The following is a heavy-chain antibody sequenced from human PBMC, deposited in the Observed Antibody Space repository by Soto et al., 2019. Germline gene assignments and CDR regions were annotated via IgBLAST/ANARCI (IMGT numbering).Heavy chain of an antibody. CDR1: GFTFSSYA. CDR3: ARARGGVIVDAFDI. Sequence: GGSLRLSCAASGFTFSSYAMSWVRQAPGKGLEWVSAISSSGSSTYYADSVKGRFTISRDNAKNTLYLQMNSLRAEDTAVYYCARARGGVIVDAFDIWGQGTMVTVSS. CDR2: ISSSGSST. V-gene: IGHV3-23*01. D-gene: IGHD3-16*02. J-gene: IGHJ3*02.